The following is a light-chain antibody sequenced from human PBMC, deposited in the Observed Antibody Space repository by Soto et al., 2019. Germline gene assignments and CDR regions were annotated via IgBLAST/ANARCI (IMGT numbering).Light chain of an antibody. J-gene: IGKJ4*01. V-gene: IGKV3-20*01. CDR2: DTS. CDR3: QQYGTSPPLT. CDR1: QSVNSNS. Sequence: EIVLTQSPGVLSLSPGDRATLSCRTSQSVNSNSLAWYQQKPGQAPRLLLYDTSTRATGIPDRFSGSGSGTDFTLIINRLEPEDFAVYYCQQYGTSPPLTFGGGTEVEIK.